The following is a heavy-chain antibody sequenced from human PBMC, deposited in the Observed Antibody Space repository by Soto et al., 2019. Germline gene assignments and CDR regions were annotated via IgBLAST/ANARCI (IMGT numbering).Heavy chain of an antibody. V-gene: IGHV1-3*05. CDR3: AREGGCYGDY. CDR2: IKADNTNT. CDR1: GFTFSGYT. J-gene: IGHJ4*02. D-gene: IGHD2-8*01. Sequence: QVQLVQSGAEEKKPGASVKVSCKASGFTFSGYTIHWVRQAPGQRLEWMGWIKADNTNTKYSQKFQGRVTITRDTSASTVSLELSSLRSEHTAVYYRAREGGCYGDYWVQGTLVAVSS.